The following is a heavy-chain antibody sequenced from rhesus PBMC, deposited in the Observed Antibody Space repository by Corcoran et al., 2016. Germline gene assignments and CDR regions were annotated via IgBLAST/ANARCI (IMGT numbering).Heavy chain of an antibody. CDR1: GDSLNTYNW. V-gene: IGHV4-65*02. D-gene: IGHD3-9*01. Sequence: QVQLQESGPGLVKPSETLSLTCTVSGDSLNTYNWWTWIRQAPGKEPEWIGNAGGSLGGMYYNPSLQSRVTISKDTSNNHFSLNLRSVTAADTAVYFCARHPFPYGAMDVWGRGI. CDR2: AGGSLGGM. J-gene: IGHJ5-2*02. CDR3: ARHPFPYGAMDV.